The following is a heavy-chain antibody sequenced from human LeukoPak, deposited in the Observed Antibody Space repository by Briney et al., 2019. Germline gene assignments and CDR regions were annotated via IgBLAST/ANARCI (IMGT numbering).Heavy chain of an antibody. CDR1: GFTFSSYS. D-gene: IGHD4-17*01. Sequence: GGSLRLSCAASGFTFSSYSMNWVRQAPGKGLEWVSYISSSSSMIYYADSVKGRFTISRDNAKNSLYLQMKSLRDEETAIYYCARDYGDLPARVPYFDYWGQGTLVTVSS. CDR3: ARDYGDLPARVPYFDY. CDR2: ISSSSSMI. V-gene: IGHV3-48*02. J-gene: IGHJ4*02.